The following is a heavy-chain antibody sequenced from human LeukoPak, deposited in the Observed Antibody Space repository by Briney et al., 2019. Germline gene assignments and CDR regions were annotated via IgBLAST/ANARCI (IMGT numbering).Heavy chain of an antibody. CDR3: ARTSVHYGDYEVDYYYYYYMDV. V-gene: IGHV3-20*04. J-gene: IGHJ6*03. CDR1: GFTFDDYG. CDR2: INWNGGSK. Sequence: GGSLRLSCAASGFTFDDYGMSWVRQAPGKGLEWVSGINWNGGSKVYADSVKGRFTISRDNAKNSLYLQMNSLRAEDTALYYCARTSVHYGDYEVDYYYYYYMDVWGKGTTVTVSS. D-gene: IGHD4-17*01.